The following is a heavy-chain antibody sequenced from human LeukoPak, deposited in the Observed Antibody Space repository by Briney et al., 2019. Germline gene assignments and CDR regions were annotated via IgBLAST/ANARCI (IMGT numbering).Heavy chain of an antibody. J-gene: IGHJ4*02. Sequence: PSETLSLTCTVSGGSISSRIYYWVWIRQPPGKGLEWIANIYYSGSAYYNPSLKSRVTISVDTSKNLFSLKLRSVTAADTAVYYCAAIGDIVLVPAIPDYWGQGTLVTVSS. CDR1: GGSISSRIYY. D-gene: IGHD2-2*01. V-gene: IGHV4-39*07. CDR2: IYYSGSA. CDR3: AAIGDIVLVPAIPDY.